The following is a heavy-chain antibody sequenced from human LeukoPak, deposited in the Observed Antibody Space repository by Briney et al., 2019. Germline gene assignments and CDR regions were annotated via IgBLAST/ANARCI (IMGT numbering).Heavy chain of an antibody. CDR2: ISYDGAIT. CDR3: AKDFSGFGELLFFFGMDV. V-gene: IGHV3-30*18. Sequence: GGSLRLSCAGSGVTLSNYGIHWVRQAAGKGLEWVAVISYDGAITYYADSVKGRVTISRDNSKKTVDLQMNSLRAEDTAVYYCAKDFSGFGELLFFFGMDVWGQGTTVIVSS. J-gene: IGHJ6*02. CDR1: GVTLSNYG. D-gene: IGHD3-10*01.